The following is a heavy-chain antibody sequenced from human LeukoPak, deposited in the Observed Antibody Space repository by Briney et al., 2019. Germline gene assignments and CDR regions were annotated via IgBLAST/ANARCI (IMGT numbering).Heavy chain of an antibody. D-gene: IGHD2-2*01. J-gene: IGHJ6*03. CDR2: INHSGST. V-gene: IGHV4-34*01. Sequence: SETLSLTFAVYGGSFSGYYWSWIRQPPGKGLEWIGEINHSGSTNYNPSLKSRVTISVDTSKNQFSLKLSSVTAADTAVYYCARHPRYCSSTSGTCYYYYYMDVWGKGTTVTVSS. CDR1: GGSFSGYY. CDR3: ARHPRYCSSTSGTCYYYYYMDV.